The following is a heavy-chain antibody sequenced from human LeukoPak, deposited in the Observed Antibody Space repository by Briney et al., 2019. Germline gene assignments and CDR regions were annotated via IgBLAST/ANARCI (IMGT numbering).Heavy chain of an antibody. Sequence: SETLSLTCTVSGGSMNNYNWTWIRQPPGKALEWIGAIYYSGSTDYNPSLKSRVTLSVDTSNNQFSLNLNSVTAADTAVYYCARVVSGGHFNYWGQGTLVTVSS. D-gene: IGHD2-8*02. J-gene: IGHJ4*02. CDR2: IYYSGST. CDR3: ARVVSGGHFNY. V-gene: IGHV4-59*01. CDR1: GGSMNNYN.